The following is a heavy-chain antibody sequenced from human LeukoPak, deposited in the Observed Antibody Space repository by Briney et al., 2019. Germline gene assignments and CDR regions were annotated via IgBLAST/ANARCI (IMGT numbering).Heavy chain of an antibody. Sequence: SETLSLTCTVSGGSISSYYWSWIRQPAGKGLEWIGRIYTSGSTNYNPSLKSRVAMSVDTSKNQFSLKLSSVTAADTAVYYCAREYCSSTSCHYYYYYYMDVWGKGTTVTASS. V-gene: IGHV4-4*07. CDR3: AREYCSSTSCHYYYYYYMDV. J-gene: IGHJ6*03. CDR1: GGSISSYY. CDR2: IYTSGST. D-gene: IGHD2-2*01.